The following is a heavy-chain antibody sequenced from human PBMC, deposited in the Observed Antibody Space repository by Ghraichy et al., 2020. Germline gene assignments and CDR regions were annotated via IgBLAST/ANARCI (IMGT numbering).Heavy chain of an antibody. CDR3: ARDEPGPYYDFWSGYYSTGRYYGMDV. CDR1: GFTFSSYW. D-gene: IGHD3-3*01. Sequence: GGSLRLSCAASGFTFSSYWMHWVRQAPGKGLVWVSRINSDGSSTSYADSVKGRFTISRDNAKNTLYLQMNSLRAEDTAVYYCARDEPGPYYDFWSGYYSTGRYYGMDVWGQGTTVTVSS. V-gene: IGHV3-74*01. J-gene: IGHJ6*02. CDR2: INSDGSST.